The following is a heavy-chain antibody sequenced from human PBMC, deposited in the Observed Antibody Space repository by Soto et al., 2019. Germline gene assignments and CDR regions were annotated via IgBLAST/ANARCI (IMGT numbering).Heavy chain of an antibody. Sequence: GASVKVSCKASGYNISSYDIIWVRQAAGQGLEWMGWMDPNRGHSDSVQNFRGRVTMTTNISASTAYMELSGLRSADTGVYYCARGFYTATTRIDDNWGQGTLVTVSS. D-gene: IGHD4-17*01. V-gene: IGHV1-8*01. CDR3: ARGFYTATTRIDDN. CDR1: GYNISSYD. CDR2: MDPNRGHS. J-gene: IGHJ4*02.